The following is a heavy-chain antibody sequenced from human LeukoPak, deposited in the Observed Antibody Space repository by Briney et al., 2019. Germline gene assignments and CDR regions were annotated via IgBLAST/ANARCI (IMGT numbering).Heavy chain of an antibody. CDR3: ARGKVHTALIFEY. D-gene: IGHD5-18*01. Sequence: ASVKVSCKRSGGAFSNYGITWVRQAPGQGLEWMGGIIPAFGRANYAQKFQDRVAITADESTGVVYMELSSLGSENTAVYFCARGKVHTALIFEYWGQGTLLTVSS. V-gene: IGHV1-69*13. CDR1: GGAFSNYG. CDR2: IIPAFGRA. J-gene: IGHJ4*02.